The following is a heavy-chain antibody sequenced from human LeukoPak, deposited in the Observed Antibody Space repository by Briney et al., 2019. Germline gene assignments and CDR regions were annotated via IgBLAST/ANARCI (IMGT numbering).Heavy chain of an antibody. J-gene: IGHJ4*02. D-gene: IGHD1-26*01. CDR2: ISAYNGNT. CDR3: ARRGGSYSHSDF. Sequence: GASVKVSCKASGYTFTSYHINWVRQAPGQGLEWMGWISAYNGNTNYAQELRGRVTMTTDTATSTAYMELRSLTSDDTAVYYCARRGGSYSHSDFWGQGTLVTVSS. CDR1: GYTFTSYH. V-gene: IGHV1-18*01.